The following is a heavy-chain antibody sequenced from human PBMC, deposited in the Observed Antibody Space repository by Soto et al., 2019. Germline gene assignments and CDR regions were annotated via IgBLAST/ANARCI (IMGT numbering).Heavy chain of an antibody. CDR1: GFCFSCYG. Sequence: GGSLRLSCAASGFCFSCYGIHWVRQAPGKGLEWVAVISYDGSNKYHVDSVKGRFTISRDNSKNTLYLEMNGLRAEDTAVYYCAKDQAGGYPHYYGLDVWGQGTTVTVSS. D-gene: IGHD1-26*01. CDR2: ISYDGSNK. V-gene: IGHV3-30*18. CDR3: AKDQAGGYPHYYGLDV. J-gene: IGHJ6*02.